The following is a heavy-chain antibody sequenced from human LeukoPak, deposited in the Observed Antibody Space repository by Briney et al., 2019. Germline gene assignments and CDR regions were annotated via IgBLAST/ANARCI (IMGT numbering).Heavy chain of an antibody. CDR3: AKDREGLSSGYDLEYFDY. D-gene: IGHD5-12*01. CDR1: GFTVSRNY. Sequence: PGGSLRLSCAASGFTVSRNYMSWVRQAPGKGLEWVSAISGGGGTTYYADSVKGRFTISRDNSKNTLFLQMNSLRAEDTAVYYCAKDREGLSSGYDLEYFDYWGQGTLVTVSS. J-gene: IGHJ4*02. CDR2: ISGGGGTT. V-gene: IGHV3-23*01.